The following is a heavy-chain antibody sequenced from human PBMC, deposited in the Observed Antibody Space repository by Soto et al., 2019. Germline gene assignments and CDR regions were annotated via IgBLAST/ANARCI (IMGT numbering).Heavy chain of an antibody. Sequence: GGSMRLSCAASGFTFSSYAMSWVRQAPGKGLEWVSAISGSGGSTYYADSVKGRFTISRDNSKNTLYLQMNSLRAEDTAVYYCATPRFLEILDYYGMDVWGQGTTVTVSS. CDR1: GFTFSSYA. J-gene: IGHJ6*02. V-gene: IGHV3-23*01. D-gene: IGHD3-3*01. CDR3: ATPRFLEILDYYGMDV. CDR2: ISGSGGST.